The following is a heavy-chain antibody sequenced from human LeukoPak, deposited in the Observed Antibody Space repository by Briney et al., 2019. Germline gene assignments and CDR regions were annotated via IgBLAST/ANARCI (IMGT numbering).Heavy chain of an antibody. V-gene: IGHV3-20*01. CDR3: AREGAAAGVVGTFDI. CDR1: GFTFDDYG. Sequence: GGSLRLSCAGSGFTFDDYGMSWVRQAPGKGLEWVSGINWNGGSTGYADSVMGRFTISRDNAKNSLYLQMNSLRAEDTAFYNCAREGAAAGVVGTFDIWGQGTMVTVSS. CDR2: INWNGGST. J-gene: IGHJ3*02. D-gene: IGHD6-13*01.